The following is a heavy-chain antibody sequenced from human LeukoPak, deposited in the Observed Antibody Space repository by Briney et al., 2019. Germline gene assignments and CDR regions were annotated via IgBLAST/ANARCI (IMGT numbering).Heavy chain of an antibody. D-gene: IGHD5-24*01. CDR2: IYYSGST. CDR1: GGSISSYY. J-gene: IGHJ3*02. CDR3: AREQRGAFDI. Sequence: VKPSETLSLPCSVSGGSISSYYWSWIRQPPGKGLEWIGYIYYSGSTNYNPSLKSRVTISVDTSKNQFSLKLSSVTAADTAVYYCAREQRGAFDIWGQGTMVTVSS. V-gene: IGHV4-59*01.